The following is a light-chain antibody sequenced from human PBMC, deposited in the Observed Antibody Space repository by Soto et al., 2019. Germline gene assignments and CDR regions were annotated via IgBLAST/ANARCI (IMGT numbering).Light chain of an antibody. CDR3: QQYNSYWT. J-gene: IGKJ1*01. CDR1: QSISSW. CDR2: DAS. V-gene: IGKV1-5*01. Sequence: DIQMTQSPSTLSASVGDRVTITCRASQSISSWLAWYQQKPGKAPKLLIYDASSLESGVPSRFSGSGSGIEFILFISSLQPDDFSTYYCQQYNSYWTFGQGTKVDIK.